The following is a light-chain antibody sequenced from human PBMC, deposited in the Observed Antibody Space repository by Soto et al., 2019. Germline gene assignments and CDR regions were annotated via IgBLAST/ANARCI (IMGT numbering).Light chain of an antibody. CDR1: QGISSY. V-gene: IGKV1-9*01. J-gene: IGKJ5*01. CDR3: QQLNAYPLT. CDR2: GAS. Sequence: DIPLTQSPSFLSASVGDRVTITCRASQGISSYLAWFQQKPGRAPNVMIYGASTLQSGVPSRFSGSGSGTDFTLTISNLQPEDVATYYCQQLNAYPLTLGQGTRLEI.